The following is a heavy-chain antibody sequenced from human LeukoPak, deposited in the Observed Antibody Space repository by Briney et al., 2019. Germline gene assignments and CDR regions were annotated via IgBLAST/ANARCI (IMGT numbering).Heavy chain of an antibody. CDR1: GYTFTGYY. CDR3: ARDLGRLGYCSSTSCSESDY. CDR2: INPNSGGT. J-gene: IGHJ4*02. Sequence: ASVKVSCKASGYTFTGYYMHWVRQAPGQGLEWMGWINPNSGGTNYAQKFQGRVTMTRDTSISTAYMELSRLRSDDTAVYYCARDLGRLGYCSSTSCSESDYWGQGTLVTVSS. V-gene: IGHV1-2*02. D-gene: IGHD2-2*01.